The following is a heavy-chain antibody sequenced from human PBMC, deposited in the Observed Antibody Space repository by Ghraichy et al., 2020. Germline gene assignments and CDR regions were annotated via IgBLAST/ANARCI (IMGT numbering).Heavy chain of an antibody. CDR2: ICSDGSNK. V-gene: IGHV3-33*01. J-gene: IGHJ4*02. CDR1: GFTFSSYG. Sequence: GGSLRLSCAASGFTFSSYGMHWVRQAPGKGLEWVSVICSDGSNKYYADSVKGRFTISRDNSKNTLYLQMNSLRAEDTAMYYCARDIGSGWYSHFDYWGQGALVTVSS. CDR3: ARDIGSGWYSHFDY. D-gene: IGHD6-19*01.